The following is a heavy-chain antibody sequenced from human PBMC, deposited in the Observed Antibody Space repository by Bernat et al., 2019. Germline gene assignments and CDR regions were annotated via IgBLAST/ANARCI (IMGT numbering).Heavy chain of an antibody. V-gene: IGHV1-2*02. CDR1: GYTFTIYN. J-gene: IGHJ4*02. D-gene: IGHD1-14*01. CDR2: ISPNSGVT. CDR3: TRGGGTADIDY. Sequence: QVQLVQSGAEVKETGASVKVSCKAFGYTFTIYNFHWVRQAPGQGLEWMGWISPNSGVTNYAQKFQGRVTMTRDTSISTIYMELDGLTSDDTAIYYCTRGGGTADIDYWGRGTLVTVSS.